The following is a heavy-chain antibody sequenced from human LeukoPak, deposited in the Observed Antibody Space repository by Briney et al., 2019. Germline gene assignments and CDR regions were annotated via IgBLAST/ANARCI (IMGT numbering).Heavy chain of an antibody. Sequence: SETLSLTCTVSGGSISSYYWSWIRQPPGKRPEWIGYIYYSGSTNYNPSLKSRVTISVDMSKNQFSLKLNSVTAADTAVYYCPRANSFTSWGKGPLVTVSS. V-gene: IGHV4-59*01. J-gene: IGHJ4*02. CDR2: IYYSGST. CDR3: PRANSFTS. CDR1: GGSISSYY.